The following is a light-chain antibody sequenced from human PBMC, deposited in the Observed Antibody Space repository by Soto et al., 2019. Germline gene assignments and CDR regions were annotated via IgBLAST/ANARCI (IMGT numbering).Light chain of an antibody. V-gene: IGKV3-11*01. CDR1: QSFRGL. J-gene: IGKJ5*01. CDR3: QQRHMWPTT. CDR2: DAY. Sequence: EVVLTQSPVTLSLSPGERATLSCMASQSFRGLLAWYQQKPGQAPRLLIYDAYNRATGIPPRFSGSGSGTDFTLTISSLEPEDSEVYYRQQRHMWPTTFGQGTRLEIK.